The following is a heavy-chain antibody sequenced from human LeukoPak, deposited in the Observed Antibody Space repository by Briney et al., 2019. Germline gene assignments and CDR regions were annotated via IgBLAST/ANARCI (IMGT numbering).Heavy chain of an antibody. CDR2: ISWNSGSI. Sequence: GGSLRLSCAASGFTFDDYAMHWVRQAPGKGLEWVSGISWNSGSIGYADSVKGRFTISRDNAKNSLYLQMNSLRAEDTALYYCAKDNLVGATDYWGQGTLVTVSS. CDR3: AKDNLVGATDY. CDR1: GFTFDDYA. D-gene: IGHD1-26*01. V-gene: IGHV3-9*01. J-gene: IGHJ4*02.